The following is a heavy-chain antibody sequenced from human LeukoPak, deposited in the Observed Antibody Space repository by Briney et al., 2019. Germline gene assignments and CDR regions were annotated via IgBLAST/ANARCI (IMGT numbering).Heavy chain of an antibody. V-gene: IGHV1-69*06. CDR3: ARSSSRGDGYYYGMDV. Sequence: ASVTVSCKASGGTFSSYAISWVRQAPGQGLEWMGGIIPIFGTANYAQKFQGRVTITADKSTSTAYMELSSLRSEDTAVYYCARSSSRGDGYYYGMDVWGQGTTVTVSS. CDR2: IIPIFGTA. D-gene: IGHD5-24*01. J-gene: IGHJ6*02. CDR1: GGTFSSYA.